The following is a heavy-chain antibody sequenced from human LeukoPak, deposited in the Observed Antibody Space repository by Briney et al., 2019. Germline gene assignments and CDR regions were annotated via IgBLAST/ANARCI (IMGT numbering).Heavy chain of an antibody. Sequence: SETLSLTCTVSGGSISSGGYYWSWIRQHPGKGLEWIGYIYYSGSTYYNPSLKSRVTISVDTSKNQFSLKLSSVTAADSAVYYCARVGGAAMAFDYWGQGTLVTVSS. CDR3: ARVGGAAMAFDY. V-gene: IGHV4-31*03. D-gene: IGHD5-18*01. CDR1: GGSISSGGYY. CDR2: IYYSGST. J-gene: IGHJ4*02.